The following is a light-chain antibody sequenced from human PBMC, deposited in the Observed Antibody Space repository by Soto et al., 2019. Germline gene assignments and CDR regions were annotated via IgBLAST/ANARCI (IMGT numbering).Light chain of an antibody. Sequence: IVLTQSPGTLSLSPWERATLSCRASQSVSSSYLAWYQQKPGQAPRLPIYGASSRATGIPDRFSGSGSGTDFTLTISRLEPEDFAVYYCQQYGSSPETFGQGTKVDIK. J-gene: IGKJ1*01. V-gene: IGKV3-20*01. CDR2: GAS. CDR3: QQYGSSPET. CDR1: QSVSSSY.